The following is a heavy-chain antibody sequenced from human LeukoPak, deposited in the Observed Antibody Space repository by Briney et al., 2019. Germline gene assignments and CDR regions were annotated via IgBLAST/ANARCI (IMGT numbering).Heavy chain of an antibody. V-gene: IGHV3-23*01. J-gene: IGHJ3*02. D-gene: IGHD1-1*01. CDR2: ISDTGGST. CDR3: ARKGNGALDI. Sequence: GGSLRLSCAPSGFTFRNYAMSWVRQAPGKGLEWVSDISDTGGSTNYVGSVKGRFIISRDNSKNTLYLQMNSLRAEDTAVYYCARKGNGALDIWGQGTMVTVSS. CDR1: GFTFRNYA.